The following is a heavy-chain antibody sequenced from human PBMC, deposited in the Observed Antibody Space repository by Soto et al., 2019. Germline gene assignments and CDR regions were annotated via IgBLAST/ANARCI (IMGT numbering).Heavy chain of an antibody. CDR1: GFTFSNYG. Sequence: GRSLRLSCVSSGFTFSNYGMHWVRHAPVKGLEWVAGISYDGGSADYVDSVKGRFTLSRDNSKNTLSLQMISLRPEDTGVYYCAKDFDVVVVLSATRGLDVWGQGTTVTVSS. D-gene: IGHD2-15*01. V-gene: IGHV3-30*18. CDR3: AKDFDVVVVLSATRGLDV. CDR2: ISYDGGSA. J-gene: IGHJ6*02.